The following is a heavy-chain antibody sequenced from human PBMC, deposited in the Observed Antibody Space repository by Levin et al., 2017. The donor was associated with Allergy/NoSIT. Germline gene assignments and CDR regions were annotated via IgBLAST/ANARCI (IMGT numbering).Heavy chain of an antibody. D-gene: IGHD3/OR15-3a*01. J-gene: IGHJ6*02. CDR2: IWYDGSKK. CDR3: ASPFRTGYYYYGMDV. Sequence: AGGSLRLSCAASGFSLSNYGMHWVRQAPGKGLEWVAVIWYDGSKKYYGDSVKGRFTISRDNSRNTLYLQMNNLRAEDTAVYYCASPFRTGYYYYGMDVWGQGTTVTVSS. V-gene: IGHV3-33*01. CDR1: GFSLSNYG.